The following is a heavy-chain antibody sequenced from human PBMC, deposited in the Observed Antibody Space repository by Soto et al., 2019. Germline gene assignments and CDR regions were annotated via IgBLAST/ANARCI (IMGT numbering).Heavy chain of an antibody. Sequence: QLQLQESGSGLVKPSQTLSLTCAVSGGSISSGGYSWSWIRQPPGKGLEWIGYIYHSGSAYYSPSLKGRVTISVDRSKNQFSLKLSSVTAADTAVYSCARSQTTLTSYDYWGQGTLVTVSS. V-gene: IGHV4-30-2*01. D-gene: IGHD4-17*01. CDR1: GGSISSGGYS. J-gene: IGHJ4*02. CDR2: IYHSGSA. CDR3: ARSQTTLTSYDY.